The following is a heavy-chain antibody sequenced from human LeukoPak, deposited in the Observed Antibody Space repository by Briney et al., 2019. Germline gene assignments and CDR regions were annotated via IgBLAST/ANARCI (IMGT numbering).Heavy chain of an antibody. CDR2: IYTSGST. Sequence: SETLSLTCTVSGGSISSYYWSWIRQPAGKGLEWIGRIYTSGSTNYNPSLKSRVTTSVDTSKNQFSLRLSSVTAADTAVYYCAGSPGIAAAGRASYFQHWGQGTLVTVSS. CDR3: AGSPGIAAAGRASYFQH. D-gene: IGHD6-13*01. V-gene: IGHV4-4*07. CDR1: GGSISSYY. J-gene: IGHJ1*01.